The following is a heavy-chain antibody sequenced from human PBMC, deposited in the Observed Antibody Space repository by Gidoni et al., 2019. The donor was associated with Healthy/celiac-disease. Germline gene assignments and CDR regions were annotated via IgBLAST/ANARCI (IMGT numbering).Heavy chain of an antibody. Sequence: VQLVQSGAEVKKPGASLKISCKVSGYSFTSYWIGWVRQMPGKGLEWMGIIYPGDSDTRYSPSFQGQVTISADKSISTAYLQWSSLKASDTAMYYCARLSPMEWSYGRHFDYWGQGTLVTVSS. CDR3: ARLSPMEWSYGRHFDY. CDR2: IYPGDSDT. D-gene: IGHD3-3*01. V-gene: IGHV5-51*01. J-gene: IGHJ4*02. CDR1: GYSFTSYW.